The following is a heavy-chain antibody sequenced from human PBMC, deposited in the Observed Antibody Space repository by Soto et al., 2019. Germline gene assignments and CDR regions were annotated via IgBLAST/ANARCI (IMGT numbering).Heavy chain of an antibody. D-gene: IGHD5-12*01. CDR1: GFSFSTYG. CDR3: AKEYSGHICVPCYYHMAV. Sequence: QVQLVESGGGVVQPGRSLRLSCAASGFSFSTYGLHWVRQAPGKGLEWVAAISYDGSNKDYGDSVKGRFTISRDNSKNTLYLQMNSLRPEDTAVYYCAKEYSGHICVPCYYHMAVWGKGSTVTVSS. V-gene: IGHV3-30*18. CDR2: ISYDGSNK. J-gene: IGHJ6*03.